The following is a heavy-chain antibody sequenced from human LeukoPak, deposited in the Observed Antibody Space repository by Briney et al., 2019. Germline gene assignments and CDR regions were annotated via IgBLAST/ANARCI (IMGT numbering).Heavy chain of an antibody. J-gene: IGHJ4*02. Sequence: ASVKVSCKASGYTFTSYDINWVRQATGQGLEWMGWINPNSGGTNYAQKFQGRVTMTRDTSISTAYMELSRLRSDDTAVYYCARSRTIVAQLEYWGQGTLVTVSS. CDR3: ARSRTIVAQLEY. D-gene: IGHD5-12*01. CDR1: GYTFTSYD. CDR2: INPNSGGT. V-gene: IGHV1-2*02.